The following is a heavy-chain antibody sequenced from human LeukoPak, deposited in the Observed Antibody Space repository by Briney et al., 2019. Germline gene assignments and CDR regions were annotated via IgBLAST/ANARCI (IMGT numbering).Heavy chain of an antibody. Sequence: GGSLRLSCAASGFTFSSYSMNWVRQAPGKGLEWVAVISYDGSNKYYADSVKGRFTISRDNSKNTLYLQMNSLRAEDTAVYYCAKGAYGSGYYYFDYWGQGTLVTVSS. D-gene: IGHD3-10*01. J-gene: IGHJ4*02. CDR1: GFTFSSYS. CDR2: ISYDGSNK. CDR3: AKGAYGSGYYYFDY. V-gene: IGHV3-30*18.